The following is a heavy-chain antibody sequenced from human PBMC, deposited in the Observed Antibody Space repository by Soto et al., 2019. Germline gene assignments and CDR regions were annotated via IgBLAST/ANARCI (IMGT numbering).Heavy chain of an antibody. Sequence: ASGKVSFKASGYPFFSYGITLVRQAPGQGLEWMGWISTYNGDTNYAQNLQGRVTMTTDTSTSTAYMELRSLRSDDTAMYYCARKSSSSSWFDPWGQGTMVTVSS. J-gene: IGHJ5*02. D-gene: IGHD6-6*01. CDR1: GYPFFSYG. CDR2: ISTYNGDT. V-gene: IGHV1-18*01. CDR3: ARKSSSSSWFDP.